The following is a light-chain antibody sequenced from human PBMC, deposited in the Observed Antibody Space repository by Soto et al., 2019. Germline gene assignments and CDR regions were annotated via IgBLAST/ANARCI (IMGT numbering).Light chain of an antibody. CDR2: EVS. V-gene: IGLV2-14*01. J-gene: IGLJ2*01. Sequence: QSALTQPASVSGSPGQSITISCTGTSSDIGRYNYVSWYQQHPGQPPKLLIYEVSNRPSGVSNRFSGSKSGNTASLTISGLQAEDEADYYCCSYTGSTTHVIFGGGTKVTVL. CDR1: SSDIGRYNY. CDR3: CSYTGSTTHVI.